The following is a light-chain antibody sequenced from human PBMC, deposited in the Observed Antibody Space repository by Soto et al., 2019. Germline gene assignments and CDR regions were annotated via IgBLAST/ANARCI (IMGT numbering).Light chain of an antibody. CDR3: QQYESSRT. V-gene: IGKV3-20*01. Sequence: EIVLTQSPGTLSLSPGERATLSCRASQSVSSRFLAWYQQKPGQAPKVLIYGASTRATGIPDRCSGSGSGTDFTLTISRLEPEDFAVYYCQQYESSRTFGQGTKVEMK. J-gene: IGKJ1*01. CDR2: GAS. CDR1: QSVSSRF.